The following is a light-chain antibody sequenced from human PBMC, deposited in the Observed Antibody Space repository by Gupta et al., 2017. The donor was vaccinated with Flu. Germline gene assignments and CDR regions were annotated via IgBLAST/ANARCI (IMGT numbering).Light chain of an antibody. J-gene: IGKJ4*01. V-gene: IGKV1-12*01. CDR1: QDIGSW. Sequence: PSIVSASVGDRVTITCRASQDIGSWLDWYQQTPGKAPKVLVSAASRLESGVPSRFSGSGYGTDFTLVITSLRPEDFATYFCLQANTFPLTFGGGTQVEMK. CDR2: AAS. CDR3: LQANTFPLT.